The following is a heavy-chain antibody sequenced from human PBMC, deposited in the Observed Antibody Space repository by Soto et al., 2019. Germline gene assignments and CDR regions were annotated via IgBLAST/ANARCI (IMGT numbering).Heavy chain of an antibody. CDR3: ARDGCSGGSCYLKRRGRYFDL. Sequence: QVQLVQSGAEVKKPGSSVKVSCKASGGTFSSYAISWVRQAPGQGLEWMGGIIPIFGTANYAQKFQGRVTITADVSTSTAYMELSSLRSEDTAVYYCARDGCSGGSCYLKRRGRYFDLWGRGTLVTVSS. V-gene: IGHV1-69*01. J-gene: IGHJ2*01. D-gene: IGHD2-15*01. CDR1: GGTFSSYA. CDR2: IIPIFGTA.